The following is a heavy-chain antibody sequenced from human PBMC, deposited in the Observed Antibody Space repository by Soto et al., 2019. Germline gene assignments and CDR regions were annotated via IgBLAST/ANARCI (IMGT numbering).Heavy chain of an antibody. D-gene: IGHD3-10*01. CDR2: IYYSGST. CDR3: AREGSGSLLDY. J-gene: IGHJ4*02. CDR1: GGSVSSGSYY. Sequence: PSETLSLTCTVSGGSVSSGSYYWSWIRQPPGKGLEWIGYIYYSGSTNYNPSLKSRVTISVDTSKNQFSLKLSSVTAADTAVYYCAREGSGSLLDYWGQGTLVTVSS. V-gene: IGHV4-61*01.